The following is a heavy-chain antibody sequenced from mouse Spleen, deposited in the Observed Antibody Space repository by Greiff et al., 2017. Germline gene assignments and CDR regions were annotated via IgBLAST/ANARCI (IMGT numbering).Heavy chain of an antibody. CDR1: GYSITSGYY. CDR2: ISYDGSN. V-gene: IGHV3-6*01. D-gene: IGHD2-13*01. CDR3: ARDDGDYPFAY. Sequence: VQLKESGPGLVKPSQSLPLPCSVPGYSITSGYYWNWIRQFPGNQLEWMGYISYDGSNKYNPSFKNRISIPRDTSKNQFFLKLNSVTTEDTAPSYFARDDGDYPFAYWGQGTLGTVSA. J-gene: IGHJ3*01.